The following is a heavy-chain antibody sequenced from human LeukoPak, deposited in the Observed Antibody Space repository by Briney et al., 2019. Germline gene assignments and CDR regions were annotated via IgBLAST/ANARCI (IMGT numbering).Heavy chain of an antibody. D-gene: IGHD6-19*01. CDR1: GYRYSDYW. Sequence: GESLKTSCKGSGYRYSDYWIGWVRQMPGKGLEWMGIIYGGDSETRYSPSLQGQVTISADKSINTAYLQWSSLKASATAMYYCARTTTYSSGWYGAYWGQGTLVTVSS. CDR3: ARTTTYSSGWYGAY. J-gene: IGHJ4*02. V-gene: IGHV5-51*01. CDR2: IYGGDSET.